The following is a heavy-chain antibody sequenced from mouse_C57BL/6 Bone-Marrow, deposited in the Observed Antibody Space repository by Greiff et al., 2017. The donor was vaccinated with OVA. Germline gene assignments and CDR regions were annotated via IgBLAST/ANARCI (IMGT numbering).Heavy chain of an antibody. J-gene: IGHJ3*01. V-gene: IGHV3-6*01. CDR2: ISYDGSN. Sequence: VQLKESGPGLVKPSQSLSLTCPVSGYSITSCYYWNWIRQFPGNKLEWMGYISYDGSNNYNPSLKNRISITRDTSKNQFFLTLNSVTTEDTATYYCARDWLSWFAYWGQGTLVTVSA. CDR3: ARDWLSWFAY. CDR1: GYSITSCYY.